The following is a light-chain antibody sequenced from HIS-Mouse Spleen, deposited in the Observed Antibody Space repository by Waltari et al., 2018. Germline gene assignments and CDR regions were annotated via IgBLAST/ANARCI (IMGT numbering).Light chain of an antibody. V-gene: IGKV4-1*01. CDR3: QQYYSTPYT. CDR1: QSVLYSSNNKNY. Sequence: DIVMTQSPDSLAVSLGERATIKCKSSQSVLYSSNNKNYLAWYQQKPGQPPKLLIYWASTRESGVPDRFSGSGSGTDFTITISSLQAEDVAVYYCQQYYSTPYTFGQGTKLEIK. CDR2: WAS. J-gene: IGKJ2*01.